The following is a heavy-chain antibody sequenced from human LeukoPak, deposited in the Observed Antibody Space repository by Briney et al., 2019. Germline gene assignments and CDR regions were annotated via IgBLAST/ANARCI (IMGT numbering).Heavy chain of an antibody. V-gene: IGHV5-51*01. Sequence: GASLKISCKGSGYSFTNYWIGWVRQMPGKGLEWMGIIFPGDSDTRYSPSFQDQVTISADKSIITAYLQWNSLKASDTGIYYRAKLYSGRIDYWGQGTLVSVS. CDR3: AKLYSGRIDY. D-gene: IGHD1-26*01. CDR1: GYSFTNYW. CDR2: IFPGDSDT. J-gene: IGHJ4*02.